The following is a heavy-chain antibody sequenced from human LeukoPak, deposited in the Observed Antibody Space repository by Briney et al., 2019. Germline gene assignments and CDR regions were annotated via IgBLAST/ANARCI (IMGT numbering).Heavy chain of an antibody. D-gene: IGHD1/OR15-1a*01. V-gene: IGHV3-74*01. Sequence: GGSLRLSCVASGFTYTNYWMHWFRQVSGKGPVWVSRINPDATIIDYADFVKGRFTISRDNAKNLLFLHMRGLRVDDTASYYCAKDLSWNTADRWGQGTLVTVSS. CDR3: AKDLSWNTADR. CDR2: INPDATII. J-gene: IGHJ5*02. CDR1: GFTYTNYW.